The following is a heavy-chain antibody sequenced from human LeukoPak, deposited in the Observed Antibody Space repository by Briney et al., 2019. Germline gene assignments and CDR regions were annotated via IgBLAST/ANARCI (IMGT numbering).Heavy chain of an antibody. Sequence: GGSLRLSCAGSGFTFSNYAMNWVRQAPGKVLEWVSSISHSGSLSYADSVKGRFTISRDNSMNTLFLQMSSLRAEDTAIYYCAKELTERWLIDAFDIWGQGTVVTVSS. J-gene: IGHJ3*02. CDR1: GFTFSNYA. CDR3: AKELTERWLIDAFDI. CDR2: ISHSGSL. V-gene: IGHV3-23*01. D-gene: IGHD5-24*01.